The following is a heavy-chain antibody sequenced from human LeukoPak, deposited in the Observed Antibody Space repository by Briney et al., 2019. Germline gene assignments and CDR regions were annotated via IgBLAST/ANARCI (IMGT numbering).Heavy chain of an antibody. CDR3: ARASRDDFWSGYPSEPGDFDY. D-gene: IGHD3-3*01. Sequence: GSSVNVSCKASGYTFTSYAMNWVRQAPGQGLEGMGWINTNTGNPTYAQGFTGRFVFSLDTSVSTAYLQISSLKAEDTAVYYCARASRDDFWSGYPSEPGDFDYWGQGTLVTVSS. CDR2: INTNTGNP. CDR1: GYTFTSYA. J-gene: IGHJ4*02. V-gene: IGHV7-4-1*02.